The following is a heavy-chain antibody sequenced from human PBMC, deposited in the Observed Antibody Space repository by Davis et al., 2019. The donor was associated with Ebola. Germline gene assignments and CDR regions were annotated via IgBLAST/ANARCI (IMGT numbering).Heavy chain of an antibody. CDR2: INPHNGNT. V-gene: IGHV1-18*04. Sequence: AASVKVSCKASGYTFTNYGITWVRQAPGQGLEWMGWINPHNGNTNYAQNVQGRVIMTSDTATTTAYMELSSLRSEDTAVYYCAREDGYNYSFDYCGQGTMVTVSS. D-gene: IGHD5-24*01. CDR1: GYTFTNYG. J-gene: IGHJ4*02. CDR3: AREDGYNYSFDY.